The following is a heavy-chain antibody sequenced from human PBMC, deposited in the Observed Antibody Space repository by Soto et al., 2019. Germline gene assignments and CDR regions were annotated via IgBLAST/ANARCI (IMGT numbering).Heavy chain of an antibody. J-gene: IGHJ6*02. CDR1: GGSISSGDYY. CDR3: ASVRGGYYYAMDV. CDR2: IDGRGNT. Sequence: SETLSLTCTVSGGSISSGDYYWSWIRQPPGKGLEWIGYIDGRGNTFYNPSLKSRQTLSMDASKNQFFLNLNTVTAADTAVYYCASVRGGYYYAMDVWGQGTTVT. V-gene: IGHV4-30-4*01. D-gene: IGHD3-10*02.